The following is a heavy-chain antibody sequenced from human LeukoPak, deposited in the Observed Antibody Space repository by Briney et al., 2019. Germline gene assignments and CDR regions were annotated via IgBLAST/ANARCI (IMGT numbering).Heavy chain of an antibody. CDR3: ARHLVGFDY. D-gene: IGHD1-26*01. V-gene: IGHV4-59*08. Sequence: SETLSLTCTVSGGSISSYYWSWIRQPPGKGLEWIGYIYYSGSTNYNPSLESRVTISVDTSKNQFSLKLSSVTAADTAVYYCARHLVGFDYWGQGTLVTVSS. CDR2: IYYSGST. J-gene: IGHJ4*02. CDR1: GGSISSYY.